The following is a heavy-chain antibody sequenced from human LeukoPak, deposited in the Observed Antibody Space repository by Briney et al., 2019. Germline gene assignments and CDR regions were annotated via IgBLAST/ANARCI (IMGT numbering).Heavy chain of an antibody. V-gene: IGHV3-13*01. Sequence: GGSLRLSCVASGFSFSDYDMYWVRQAAGRGLEWVSALGTNGDAYYLGSVRGRFTISRENVKNSLYLQMNSLGVEDTAVYYCAREWRGIASHYHGMDVWGQGTTVTVSS. CDR2: LGTNGDA. CDR3: AREWRGIASHYHGMDV. CDR1: GFSFSDYD. J-gene: IGHJ6*02. D-gene: IGHD6-6*01.